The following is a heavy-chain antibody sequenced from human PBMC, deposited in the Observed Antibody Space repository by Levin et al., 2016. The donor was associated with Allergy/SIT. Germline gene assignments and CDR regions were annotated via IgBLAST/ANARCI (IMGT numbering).Heavy chain of an antibody. V-gene: IGHV4-59*01. J-gene: IGHJ6*02. D-gene: IGHD3-3*01. CDR3: ARDRRYDFWSGSLPLSEIYYYYYGMDV. CDR2: IYYSGST. Sequence: WIRQPPGKGLEWIGYIYYSGSTNYNPSLKSRVTISVDTSKNQFSLKLSSVTAADTAVYYCARDRRYDFWSGSLPLSEIYYYYYGMDVWGQGTTVTVSS.